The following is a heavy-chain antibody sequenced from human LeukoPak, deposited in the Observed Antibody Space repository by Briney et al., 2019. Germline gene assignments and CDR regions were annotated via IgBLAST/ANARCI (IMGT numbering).Heavy chain of an antibody. V-gene: IGHV1-18*01. CDR2: ISPYNRNT. CDR1: GYTFNNYG. D-gene: IGHD2-15*01. Sequence: ASVKVSCKGSGYTFNNYGISWVRPAPGQGGEWMGWISPYNRNTDYTQKFQGRLTMTTDTSTNTVYMELRNLEYDDTAIYYCARDWGSTTTPNWFDPWGQRTLVTVSS. CDR3: ARDWGSTTTPNWFDP. J-gene: IGHJ5*02.